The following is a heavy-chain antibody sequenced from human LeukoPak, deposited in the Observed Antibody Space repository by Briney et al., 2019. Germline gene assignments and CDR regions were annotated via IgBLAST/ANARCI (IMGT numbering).Heavy chain of an antibody. D-gene: IGHD2-15*01. V-gene: IGHV4-34*01. CDR2: INHSGST. CDR3: ARGVGYCSGGSCYSGYYYYYGMDV. J-gene: IGHJ6*02. Sequence: PSETLSLTCAVYGGSFSGYYWSWIRQPPGKGLEWIGEINHSGSTNYSPSLKSRVTISVDTSKNQFSLKLSSVTAADTAVYYCARGVGYCSGGSCYSGYYYYYGMDVWGQGTTVTVSS. CDR1: GGSFSGYY.